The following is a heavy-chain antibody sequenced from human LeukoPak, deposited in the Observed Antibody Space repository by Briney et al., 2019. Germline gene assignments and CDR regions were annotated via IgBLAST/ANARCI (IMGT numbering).Heavy chain of an antibody. CDR3: ARHQWLVRPFDY. J-gene: IGHJ4*02. D-gene: IGHD6-19*01. CDR2: VYYNGST. V-gene: IGHV4-39*01. Sequence: SETLSLTCTVSGGSISSTTYYWGWIRQPPGKGLEWIGSVYYNGSTNDNPPRKMRGTISVDTRKTHFSLKLSSVTAADTGVYYCARHQWLVRPFDYWGQGTLVTVSS. CDR1: GGSISSTTYY.